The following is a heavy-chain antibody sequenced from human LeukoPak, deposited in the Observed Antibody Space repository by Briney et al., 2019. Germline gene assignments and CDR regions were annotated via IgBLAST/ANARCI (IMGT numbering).Heavy chain of an antibody. Sequence: GGSLRLSCAASGFTFSSYAMSWVRQAPGKGLEWVSAISGSGGSTYYADSVKGRFTISRDNSKNTLYLQMNSLRAEDTAVYYCTKPPYIVVVPAAMAYWGQGTLVTVSS. CDR3: TKPPYIVVVPAAMAY. J-gene: IGHJ4*02. D-gene: IGHD2-2*01. CDR1: GFTFSSYA. V-gene: IGHV3-23*01. CDR2: ISGSGGST.